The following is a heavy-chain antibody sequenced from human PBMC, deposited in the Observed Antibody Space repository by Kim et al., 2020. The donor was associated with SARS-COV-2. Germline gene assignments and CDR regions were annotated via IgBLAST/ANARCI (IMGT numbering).Heavy chain of an antibody. V-gene: IGHV1-2*06. D-gene: IGHD5-18*01. CDR1: GYTFTGYY. J-gene: IGHJ4*02. CDR2: INPNSGGT. Sequence: ASVKVSCKASGYTFTGYYMHWVRQAPGQGLEWMGRINPNSGGTNYAQKFQGRVTMTRDTSISTAYMELSRLRSDDTAVYYCARDEAVYVDTDFLAPYWGQGTLVTVSS. CDR3: ARDEAVYVDTDFLAPY.